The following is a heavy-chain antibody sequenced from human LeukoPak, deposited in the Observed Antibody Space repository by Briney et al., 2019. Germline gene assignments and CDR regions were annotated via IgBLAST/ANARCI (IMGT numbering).Heavy chain of an antibody. CDR1: GFTFSSYE. CDR2: ISSSGSTI. J-gene: IGHJ5*02. Sequence: GGPLRLSCAASGFTFSSYEMNWVRQAPGKGLEWVSYISSSGSTIYYADSVKGRFTISRDNAKNSLYLQMNSPRAEDTAVYYCARDRTVTGWFDPWGQGTLVTVSS. CDR3: ARDRTVTGWFDP. V-gene: IGHV3-48*03. D-gene: IGHD4-11*01.